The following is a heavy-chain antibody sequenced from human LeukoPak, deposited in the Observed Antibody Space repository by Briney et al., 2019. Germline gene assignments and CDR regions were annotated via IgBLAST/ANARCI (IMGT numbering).Heavy chain of an antibody. V-gene: IGHV4-4*07. CDR1: GGSIRSYY. CDR2: IYTTGTT. J-gene: IGHJ4*02. CDR3: ARQGYTASYYFLDY. D-gene: IGHD3-10*01. Sequence: SETLSLTCTVSGGSIRSYYWGWVRQPAGKGLEWIGRIYTTGTTNYTPSPTSRLTLSVDTSKNQFSLKLTSVGAADTAIYYCARQGYTASYYFLDYWSPGTLVTVSS.